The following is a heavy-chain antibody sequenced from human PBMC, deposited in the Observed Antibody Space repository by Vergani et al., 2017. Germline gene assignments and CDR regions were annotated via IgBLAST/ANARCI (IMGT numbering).Heavy chain of an antibody. CDR2: IKQDGSEK. CDR3: ARDRASSGWMPLDY. Sequence: EVQLLESGGGLVQPGGSLRLSCAASGFTFSSYWMSWVRQAPGKGLEWVANIKQDGSEKYYVDSVKGRFTISRDNAKNSLYLQMNSLRAEDTAVYYCARDRASSGWMPLDYWGQGTLVTVSS. J-gene: IGHJ4*02. V-gene: IGHV3-7*01. D-gene: IGHD6-19*01. CDR1: GFTFSSYW.